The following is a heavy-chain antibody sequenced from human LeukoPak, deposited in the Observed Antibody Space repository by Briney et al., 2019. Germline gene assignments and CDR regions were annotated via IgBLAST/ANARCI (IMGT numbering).Heavy chain of an antibody. J-gene: IGHJ4*02. V-gene: IGHV4-38-2*02. CDR1: GYSISSGYY. CDR3: ARSPKYYYDSSGYYKRHY. D-gene: IGHD3-22*01. CDR2: IYHSGST. Sequence: PSETLSLTCTVSGYSISSGYYWGWIQQPPGKGLEWIGTIYHSGSTYYNPSLKSRVTISVDTSKNQFSLKLSSVTAADTAVYYCARSPKYYYDSSGYYKRHYWGQGTLVTVSS.